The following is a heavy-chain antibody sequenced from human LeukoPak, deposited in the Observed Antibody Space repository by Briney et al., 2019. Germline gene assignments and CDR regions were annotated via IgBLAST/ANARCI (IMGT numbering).Heavy chain of an antibody. D-gene: IGHD6-6*01. V-gene: IGHV4-34*01. CDR1: GGSFSGYY. CDR2: INHSGST. Sequence: PSETLSLTCAVYGGSFSGYYWSWIRQPPGKGLEWIGEINHSGSTNYNSSLKSRVTISVDTSKNQFSLKLSSVTAADTAVYYCAGGLKAARPGWYFDLWGRGTLVTVSS. J-gene: IGHJ2*01. CDR3: AGGLKAARPGWYFDL.